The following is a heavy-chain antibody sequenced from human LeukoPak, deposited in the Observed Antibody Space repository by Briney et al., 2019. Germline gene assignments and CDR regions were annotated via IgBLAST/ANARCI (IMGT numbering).Heavy chain of an antibody. CDR3: AKMGWAAVGMSGGGY. Sequence: GGSLRLSRAASGFTFSSYAMSWVRQAPGEGLEWVSTIRSSGDSTTYADSVKGRFTISRDNSKNALYLQMNSLRVEDTAVYYCAKMGWAAVGMSGGGYWGQGILVTVSS. CDR2: IRSSGDST. J-gene: IGHJ4*02. V-gene: IGHV3-23*01. CDR1: GFTFSSYA. D-gene: IGHD6-19*01.